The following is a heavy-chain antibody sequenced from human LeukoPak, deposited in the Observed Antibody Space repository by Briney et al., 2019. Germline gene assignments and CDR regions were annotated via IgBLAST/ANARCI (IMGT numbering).Heavy chain of an antibody. CDR2: IKTKTDGAAT. CDR1: GFTFSSYS. Sequence: GGSLRLSCAASGFTFSSYSMNWVRQAPGKGLEWVGRIKTKTDGAATEYATPVKGRFTFSRDDSKNTLYLQMNSLKTEDTAVYYCTTGVYWGQGTLVTVSS. CDR3: TTGVY. J-gene: IGHJ4*02. V-gene: IGHV3-15*07.